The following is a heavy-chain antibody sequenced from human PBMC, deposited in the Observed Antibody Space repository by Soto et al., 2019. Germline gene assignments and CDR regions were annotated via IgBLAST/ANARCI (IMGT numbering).Heavy chain of an antibody. J-gene: IGHJ6*02. CDR1: GYTFTSYG. D-gene: IGHD3-3*01. Sequence: ASVKVSCKASGYTFTSYGISWVRQAPGQGLEWMGWISAYNGNTNYAQKLQGRVTMTTDTSTSTAYMELRSLRSDDTAVYYCARDRGITIFVVDRPLYYYYYGMDVWGQGTTVTVSS. CDR2: ISAYNGNT. CDR3: ARDRGITIFVVDRPLYYYYYGMDV. V-gene: IGHV1-18*01.